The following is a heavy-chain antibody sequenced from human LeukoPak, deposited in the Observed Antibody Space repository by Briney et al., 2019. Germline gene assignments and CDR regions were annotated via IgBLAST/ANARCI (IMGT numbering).Heavy chain of an antibody. J-gene: IGHJ4*02. CDR1: GYSFTSYS. Sequence: GESLKISCQGSGYSFTSYSIAWVRQQPGKGLECMGIIYYGDSDARYSPSFQGQVTISADKSISTAYLQWSSLEASDTAIYYCARRAAGGTYYFDYWGPGTLVIVSS. D-gene: IGHD6-25*01. V-gene: IGHV5-51*01. CDR2: IYYGDSDA. CDR3: ARRAAGGTYYFDY.